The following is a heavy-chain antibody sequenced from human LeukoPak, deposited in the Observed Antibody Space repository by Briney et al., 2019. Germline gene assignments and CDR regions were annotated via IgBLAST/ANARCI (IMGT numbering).Heavy chain of an antibody. D-gene: IGHD4-17*01. Sequence: GGSLRLSCATSQFNFNKFGMTWVRQAPGKGLEWVSSISGNGVSTQYADSVQGRFAISRDNSKNTLYLQMNSLRAEDTAVYYCAKDPNGDYIGTFDIWGQGTMVTVSS. V-gene: IGHV3-23*01. CDR1: QFNFNKFG. CDR3: AKDPNGDYIGTFDI. J-gene: IGHJ3*02. CDR2: ISGNGVST.